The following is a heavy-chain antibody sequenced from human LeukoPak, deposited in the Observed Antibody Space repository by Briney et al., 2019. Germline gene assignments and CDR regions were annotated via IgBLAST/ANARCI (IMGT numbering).Heavy chain of an antibody. Sequence: GASVKVSCKASGYTFTSYGISWVRQAPGQGLEWMGWISAYNGNTNYAQKLQGRVTMTTDTSTSTAYMELRSLRSDDTAVYYCAREEGITIIVVVTATLDYWGQGTLVTVSS. V-gene: IGHV1-18*01. CDR1: GYTFTSYG. CDR3: AREEGITIIVVVTATLDY. CDR2: ISAYNGNT. D-gene: IGHD3-22*01. J-gene: IGHJ4*02.